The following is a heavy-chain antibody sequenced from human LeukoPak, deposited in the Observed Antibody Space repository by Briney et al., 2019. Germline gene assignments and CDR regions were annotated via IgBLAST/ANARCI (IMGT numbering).Heavy chain of an antibody. D-gene: IGHD3-10*01. CDR2: IYYSGST. CDR1: GGSISSYY. CDR3: AREDRDYYGSGSYYGPFDY. V-gene: IGHV4-59*01. J-gene: IGHJ4*02. Sequence: SETLSLTCTASGGSISSYYLSWIRQPPGKGLEWISYIYYSGSTNYNPSLKSRVSISVDTSKNQFSLKLSSVTAADTAVYYCAREDRDYYGSGSYYGPFDYWGQGTLVTVSS.